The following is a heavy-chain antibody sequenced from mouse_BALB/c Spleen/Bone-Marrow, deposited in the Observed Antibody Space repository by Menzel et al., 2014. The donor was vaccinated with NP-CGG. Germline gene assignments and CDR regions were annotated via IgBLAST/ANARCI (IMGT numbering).Heavy chain of an antibody. D-gene: IGHD1-1*01. Sequence: EVKLMESGAELVRPGALVKLSCKASGFNIKDYYMHWVKQRPEQGLEWIGWIDPENGNTIYDPKFQGKASITADTSSNTAYLQLSSLTSGDTAVYYCARSYYYGSSLYAMDYWGQGTSVTVSS. CDR2: IDPENGNT. J-gene: IGHJ4*01. V-gene: IGHV14-1*02. CDR1: GFNIKDYY. CDR3: ARSYYYGSSLYAMDY.